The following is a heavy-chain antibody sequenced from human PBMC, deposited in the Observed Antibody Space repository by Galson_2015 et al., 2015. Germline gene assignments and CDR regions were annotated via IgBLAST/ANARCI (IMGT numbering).Heavy chain of an antibody. Sequence: QSGAEVKKPGESLKISCKGSGYRFTSYWIGWVRQMPGKGLEWMGNIYPGDSDTRYSPSFQGQVTISADKSISTAYLQWSSLKAPDTAMYYCARRIAVAGTGYYGMDVWGQGTTVPVSS. CDR3: ARRIAVAGTGYYGMDV. CDR2: IYPGDSDT. CDR1: GYRFTSYW. J-gene: IGHJ6*02. D-gene: IGHD6-19*01. V-gene: IGHV5-51*01.